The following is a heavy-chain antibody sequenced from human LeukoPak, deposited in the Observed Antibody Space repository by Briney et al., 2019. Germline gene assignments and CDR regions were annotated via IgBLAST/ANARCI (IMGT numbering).Heavy chain of an antibody. V-gene: IGHV3-48*04. D-gene: IGHD6-19*01. CDR2: ISSNSGTI. CDR1: GFTFSSYS. J-gene: IGHJ4*02. Sequence: GGSLRLSCAASGFTFSSYSMNWVRQAPGKGLEWVSYISSNSGTIYYADSVKGRFTISRDNAKNSLYLQMNSLRAEDSALYYCARDPLAGTGRFDYWGQGTLVTVSS. CDR3: ARDPLAGTGRFDY.